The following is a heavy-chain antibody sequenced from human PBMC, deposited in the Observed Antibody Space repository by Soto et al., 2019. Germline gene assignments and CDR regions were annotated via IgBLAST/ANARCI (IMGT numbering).Heavy chain of an antibody. Sequence: ASVKVSCKASGHTFTSYAMHWVRQAPGQRLEWMGWINAGNGNTKYSQKFQGRVTITRDTSASTAYMELSSLRSEDTAVYYCARVGGYGDYALDYWGQGTLVTVSS. D-gene: IGHD4-17*01. V-gene: IGHV1-3*01. CDR1: GHTFTSYA. CDR3: ARVGGYGDYALDY. J-gene: IGHJ4*02. CDR2: INAGNGNT.